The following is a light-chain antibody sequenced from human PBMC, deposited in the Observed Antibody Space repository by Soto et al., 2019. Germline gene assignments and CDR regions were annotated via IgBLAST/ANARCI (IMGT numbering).Light chain of an antibody. CDR2: EGT. Sequence: QSLLSEPSSVSGSPGQSVTISCTGTNSDVGTHNLVSWYQQHPGKAPKLIIYEGTKRPSGVSNRFSGSKSGNTASLTISGLQAEDEADYSCCSYAILFGTGTKVTVL. J-gene: IGLJ1*01. CDR3: CSYAIL. CDR1: NSDVGTHNL. V-gene: IGLV2-23*01.